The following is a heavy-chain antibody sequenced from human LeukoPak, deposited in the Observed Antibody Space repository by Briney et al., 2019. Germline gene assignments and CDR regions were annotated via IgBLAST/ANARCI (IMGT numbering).Heavy chain of an antibody. V-gene: IGHV4-39*07. CDR1: GGSISSSSYY. CDR2: IYYSGST. J-gene: IGHJ4*02. Sequence: SETLSLTCTVSGGSISSSSYYWGWIRQPPGKGLEWIGSIYYSGSTYYNPSLKSRVTISVDTSKNQFSLKLSSVTAADTAVYSCAIGVVAAIDYWGQGTLVTVSS. D-gene: IGHD2-15*01. CDR3: AIGVVAAIDY.